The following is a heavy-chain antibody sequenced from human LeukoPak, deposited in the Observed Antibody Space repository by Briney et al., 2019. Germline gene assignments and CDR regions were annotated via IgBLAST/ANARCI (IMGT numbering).Heavy chain of an antibody. J-gene: IGHJ6*01. V-gene: IGHV3-23*01. CDR2: ISGGGDRI. CDR1: GFTFSTYT. CDR3: AKQRTGPPYALDV. Sequence: PGGSLTLSCAVSGFTFSTYTMNWVRQAPGKGLEWVSGISGGGDRIWYAESVKGRFTISRDNSKSTLYLQMSRLRAEDTATYYCAKQRTGPPYALDVWGEGTAVTVSS.